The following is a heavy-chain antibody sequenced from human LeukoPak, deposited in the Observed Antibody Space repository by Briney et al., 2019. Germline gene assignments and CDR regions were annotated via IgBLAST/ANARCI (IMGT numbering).Heavy chain of an antibody. J-gene: IGHJ3*02. D-gene: IGHD3-22*01. CDR1: GFTFSSYA. Sequence: GGSLRLSCAASGFTFSSYAMSWVRQAPGKGLEWVSAISGSGGSTYYADSVKGRFTISRVNSKNTLYLQMNSLRAEDTAVHYCAKCLLYDSSGYSLQAFDIWGQGTMVTVSS. V-gene: IGHV3-23*01. CDR2: ISGSGGST. CDR3: AKCLLYDSSGYSLQAFDI.